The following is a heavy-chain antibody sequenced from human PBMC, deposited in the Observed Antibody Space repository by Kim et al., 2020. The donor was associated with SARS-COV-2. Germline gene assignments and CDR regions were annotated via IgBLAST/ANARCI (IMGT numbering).Heavy chain of an antibody. D-gene: IGHD3-22*01. CDR1: GGSFSGYY. Sequence: SETLSLTCAVYGGSFSGYYWSWIRQPPGKGLEWIGEINHSGSTNYNPSLKSRVTISVDTSKNQFSLKLSSVTAADTAVYYCARGRGRITMIVVVRRHAFDIWGQGTMVTVSS. CDR3: ARGRGRITMIVVVRRHAFDI. V-gene: IGHV4-34*01. CDR2: INHSGST. J-gene: IGHJ3*02.